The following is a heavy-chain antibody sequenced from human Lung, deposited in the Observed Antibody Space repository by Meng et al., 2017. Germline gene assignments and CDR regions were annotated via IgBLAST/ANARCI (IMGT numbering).Heavy chain of an antibody. CDR2: INAGNGNT. CDR1: GDTFTSYA. CDR3: ARGEGYCTNGVCSPGY. J-gene: IGHJ4*02. V-gene: IGHV1-3*01. D-gene: IGHD2-8*01. Sequence: QVQLVQSGAEVKKPGASVKVSCKAPGDTFTSYAMHWVRHAPGQRLEWMGWINAGNGNTKYSKKFQGRVTITRDTSASTAYMELSSLRSEDTAVYYCARGEGYCTNGVCSPGYWGQGTLVTVSS.